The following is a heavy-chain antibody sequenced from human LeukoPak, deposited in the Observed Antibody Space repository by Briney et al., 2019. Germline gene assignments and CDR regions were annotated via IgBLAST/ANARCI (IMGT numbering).Heavy chain of an antibody. CDR1: GFTFSTYG. CDR3: AQGWVPPVIGFDY. Sequence: PGGSLRLSCAASGFTFSTYGMHWVRQAPGKGLEWVAFIRYDGSNKYYADSVKGRFTISRDNSKNTLYLQMNSLKSEDTAVYYCAQGWVPPVIGFDYWGQGTLVTVSS. CDR2: IRYDGSNK. D-gene: IGHD2-2*01. V-gene: IGHV3-30*02. J-gene: IGHJ4*02.